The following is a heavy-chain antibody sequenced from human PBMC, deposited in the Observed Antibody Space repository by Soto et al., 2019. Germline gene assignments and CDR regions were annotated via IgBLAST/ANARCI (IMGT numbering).Heavy chain of an antibody. Sequence: SETLSLTCTVSGGSISSYYWSWIRQPPGKGLEWIGYIYYSGSTNYNPSLKSRVTISVDTSKNQFSLKLSSVTAADTAVYYCASLYITIFGVVQAFDIWGQGTMVTVSS. D-gene: IGHD3-3*01. CDR2: IYYSGST. CDR3: ASLYITIFGVVQAFDI. J-gene: IGHJ3*02. V-gene: IGHV4-59*01. CDR1: GGSISSYY.